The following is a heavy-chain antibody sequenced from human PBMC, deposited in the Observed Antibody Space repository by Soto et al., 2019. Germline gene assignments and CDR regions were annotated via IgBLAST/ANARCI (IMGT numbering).Heavy chain of an antibody. Sequence: KPSETLSLTCAVYGGSFSGYYWSWIRQPPGKGLEWIGEINHSGSTNYNPSLKSRVTISVDTSKNQFSLKLSSVTAADTAVYYCARAPIWDDAFDIWGQGTMVTVSS. CDR3: ARAPIWDDAFDI. D-gene: IGHD7-27*01. CDR2: INHSGST. V-gene: IGHV4-34*01. J-gene: IGHJ3*02. CDR1: GGSFSGYY.